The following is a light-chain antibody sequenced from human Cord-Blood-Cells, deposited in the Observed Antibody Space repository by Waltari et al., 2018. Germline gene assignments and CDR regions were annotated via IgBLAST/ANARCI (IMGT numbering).Light chain of an antibody. J-gene: IGKJ4*01. CDR1: RSVSNY. CDR3: HRRSNWLT. Sequence: ELLFTQSAATLSLSPGERATLSYRASRSVSNYLAWYQQKPGQAPRLSIYDSANRATDIPARLSCSGAVTDFTLTMSSLEPEDFAFYYYHRRSNWLTFGGGTKVDIK. V-gene: IGKV3-11*01. CDR2: DSA.